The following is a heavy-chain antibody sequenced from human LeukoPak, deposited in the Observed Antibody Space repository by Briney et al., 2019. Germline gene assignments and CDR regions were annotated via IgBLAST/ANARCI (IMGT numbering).Heavy chain of an antibody. V-gene: IGHV3-23*01. CDR1: GFTFSSYA. J-gene: IGHJ6*03. Sequence: PGGSLRLSCAASGFTFSSYAMSWVRQAPGKGLEWVSAISGSGGSTYYADSVKGRFTISRDNAKNSLYLQMDSLRVEDTAIYYCARDRTGYYYMDVWGKGTTVTVSS. CDR2: ISGSGGST. CDR3: ARDRTGYYYMDV.